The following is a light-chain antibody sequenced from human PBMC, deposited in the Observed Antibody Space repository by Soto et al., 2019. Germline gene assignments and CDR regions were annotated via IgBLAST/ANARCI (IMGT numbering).Light chain of an antibody. Sequence: AIELTQSPSTLSASLGDRATISCRASQGIAKDLVWYQQKPANAPRLLIFGASFLQSGVPARFSGSGSGTDFTLTISGLQPEDFATYYCLQNDYSLQTFGQGTKVEIK. CDR3: LQNDYSLQT. J-gene: IGKJ1*01. CDR1: QGIAKD. CDR2: GAS. V-gene: IGKV1-6*01.